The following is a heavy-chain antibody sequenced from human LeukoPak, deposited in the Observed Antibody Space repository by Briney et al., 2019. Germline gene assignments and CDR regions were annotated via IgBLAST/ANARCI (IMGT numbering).Heavy chain of an antibody. CDR1: GGSIGNYF. CDR2: IYHSGST. Sequence: PSETLSLTCTVSGGSIGNYFWNWIRQRPGKGLEWIGHIYHSGSTNYNPSLKSRVTISVDTSKSQFSQKLSSVTAADTAVYYCAKDGSGSCFNWFDPWGQGTPVTVSS. D-gene: IGHD3-10*01. V-gene: IGHV4-59*01. CDR3: AKDGSGSCFNWFDP. J-gene: IGHJ5*02.